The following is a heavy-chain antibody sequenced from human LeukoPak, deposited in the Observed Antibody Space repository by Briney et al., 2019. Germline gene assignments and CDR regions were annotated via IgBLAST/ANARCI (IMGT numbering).Heavy chain of an antibody. CDR3: ARHEGSGYAKSYYYYMDV. V-gene: IGHV4-39*01. J-gene: IGHJ6*03. CDR2: IYYSGST. D-gene: IGHD5-12*01. Sequence: SETLSLTCTVSGGSISSSSYYWGWTRQPPGKGLEWIGSIYYSGSTYHNPSLKSRVTISVDTSKNQFSLKLSSVTAADTAVYYCARHEGSGYAKSYYYYMDVWGKGTTVTVSS. CDR1: GGSISSSSYY.